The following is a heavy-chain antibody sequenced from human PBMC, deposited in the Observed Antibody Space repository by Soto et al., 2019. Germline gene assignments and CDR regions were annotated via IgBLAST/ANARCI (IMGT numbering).Heavy chain of an antibody. CDR1: GDRYFKYG. V-gene: IGHV1-18*01. CDR3: VRCPGKWYNGLEV. D-gene: IGHD1-20*01. Sequence: APVKVSCKAAGDRYFKYGFSWVRQAPCQHLEWMAWISPSHGVPNYAHHLLARLTLTIDTPTSTLSLVLRSLTSADTAVYNRVRCPGKWYNGLEVWGQGTKVTVSS. CDR2: ISPSHGVP. J-gene: IGHJ6*02.